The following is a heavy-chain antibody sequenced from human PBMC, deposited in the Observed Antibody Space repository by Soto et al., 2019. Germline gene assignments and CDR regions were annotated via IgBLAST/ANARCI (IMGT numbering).Heavy chain of an antibody. CDR3: ARRYGSAFDI. V-gene: IGHV4-59*01. D-gene: IGHD3-10*01. CDR1: SGCSSSYY. J-gene: IGHJ3*02. Sequence: PSVTRSVTCPVGSGCSSSYYRSWIRQPTGKGLEWIGYIYYSGSTNYNPSLKSRVTISVDTSKNHFSLKLSSVTAADTAVYYCARRYGSAFDIWGQGTMVTVSS. CDR2: IYYSGST.